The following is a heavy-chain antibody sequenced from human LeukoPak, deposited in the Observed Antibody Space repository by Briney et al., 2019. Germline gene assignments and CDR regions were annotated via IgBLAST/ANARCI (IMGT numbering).Heavy chain of an antibody. CDR1: GFTFSSYA. CDR3: AKDLGGGLRWDMFDY. D-gene: IGHD4-23*01. Sequence: PGGSLRLSCAASGFTFSSYAMSWVCQAPGKGLEWVSAISGSGGSTYYADSVKGRFTISRDNSKNTLYLQMNSLRAEDTAVYYCAKDLGGGLRWDMFDYWGQGTLVTVSS. CDR2: ISGSGGST. V-gene: IGHV3-23*01. J-gene: IGHJ4*02.